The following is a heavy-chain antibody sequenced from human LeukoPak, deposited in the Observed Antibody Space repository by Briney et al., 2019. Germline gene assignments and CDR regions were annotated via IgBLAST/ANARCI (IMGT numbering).Heavy chain of an antibody. D-gene: IGHD1-1*01. V-gene: IGHV3-23*01. CDR3: ARDRVGQLYYYGMDV. CDR1: GFTFSSYA. CDR2: ISGSGGST. Sequence: GGSLRLSCAASGFTFSSYAMSWVRQAPGKGLEWVSAISGSGGSTYYADSVKGRFTISRDNSKNTLYLQMNSLRAEDTAVYYCARDRVGQLYYYGMDVWGQGTTVTVSS. J-gene: IGHJ6*02.